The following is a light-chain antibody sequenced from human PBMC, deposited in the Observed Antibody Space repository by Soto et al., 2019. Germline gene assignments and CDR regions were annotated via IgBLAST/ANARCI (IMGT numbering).Light chain of an antibody. J-gene: IGKJ1*01. CDR3: HQNYIAPAT. Sequence: DLQMTQSPSSLSASVGDRVTITCRASQSINNCLSWFQQKPGQAPELLIYAASSLQSGVPSRFSGSGSGTAFILTIDSLQPEDFATYFCHQNYIAPATFGQGTK. CDR2: AAS. CDR1: QSINNC. V-gene: IGKV1-39*01.